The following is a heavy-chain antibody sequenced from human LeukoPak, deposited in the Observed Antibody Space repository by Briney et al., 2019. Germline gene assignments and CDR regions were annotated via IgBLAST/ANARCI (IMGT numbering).Heavy chain of an antibody. J-gene: IGHJ4*02. CDR1: GFTFSSYG. CDR2: IGDDGRKK. CDR3: AKDLPYSFGD. D-gene: IGHD5-18*01. Sequence: GGSLRLSCAASGFTFSSYGTHWVRQAPGKGLEWVAFIGDDGRKKHYADSVKGRFTISRDNSKNTLYLQMNSLRAEDTAVYYCAKDLPYSFGDWGQGTLVTVSS. V-gene: IGHV3-30*02.